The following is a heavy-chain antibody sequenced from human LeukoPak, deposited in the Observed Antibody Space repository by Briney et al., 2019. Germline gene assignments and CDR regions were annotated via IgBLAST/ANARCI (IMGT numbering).Heavy chain of an antibody. CDR2: ISGSGGST. CDR1: GFPFSSYA. D-gene: IGHD3-22*01. CDR3: AKEDSSGYSYTPPADY. J-gene: IGHJ4*02. V-gene: IGHV3-23*01. Sequence: GALRPSFAASGFPFSSYAMSWVRPAPGKGLEWVSAISGSGGSTYYADSVKGRFTISRDNSKNTLYLQMNSLRAEDTAVYYCAKEDSSGYSYTPPADYWGQGTLVTVSS.